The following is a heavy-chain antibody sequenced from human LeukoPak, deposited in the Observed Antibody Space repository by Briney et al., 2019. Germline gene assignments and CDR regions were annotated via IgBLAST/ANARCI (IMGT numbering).Heavy chain of an antibody. V-gene: IGHV3-49*04. Sequence: GGSLRLSCTPSGFTFGDYAMSWVRQAPRKGLEWVGFIRSKAYGGTTEYAASVKGRFTISRDDSKSIAYLQMNSLKTEDTAVYYCTRDHCSSTSCYYYYGMDVWGKGTTVTVSS. D-gene: IGHD2-2*01. CDR1: GFTFGDYA. CDR3: TRDHCSSTSCYYYYGMDV. J-gene: IGHJ6*04. CDR2: IRSKAYGGTT.